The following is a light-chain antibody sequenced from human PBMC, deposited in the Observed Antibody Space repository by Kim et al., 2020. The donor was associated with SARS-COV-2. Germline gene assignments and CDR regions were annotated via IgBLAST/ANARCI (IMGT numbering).Light chain of an antibody. Sequence: SSELTQDPAVSVALGQTVRITCQGDSLRSYYASWYQQKPGQAPVLVIYGKNNRPSGIPDRFSGSSSGNTASLTITGAQAEDEADYYSNSRDSSGNHLAFG. V-gene: IGLV3-19*01. J-gene: IGLJ2*01. CDR3: NSRDSSGNHLA. CDR2: GKN. CDR1: SLRSYY.